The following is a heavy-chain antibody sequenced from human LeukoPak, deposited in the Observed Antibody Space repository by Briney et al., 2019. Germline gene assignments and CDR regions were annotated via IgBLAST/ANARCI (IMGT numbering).Heavy chain of an antibody. V-gene: IGHV1-46*01. D-gene: IGHD5-18*01. CDR1: GYTFTSYY. Sequence: ASVKVSCKATGYTFTSYYLHWVRQALGQGLEWMGIINPSGGNTSYPQKFQGRVTMTRDTSTSTVYMELNSLRSEDTAVYYCARDGVQLWLEGNWFDPWGQGTLVTVSS. J-gene: IGHJ5*02. CDR3: ARDGVQLWLEGNWFDP. CDR2: INPSGGNT.